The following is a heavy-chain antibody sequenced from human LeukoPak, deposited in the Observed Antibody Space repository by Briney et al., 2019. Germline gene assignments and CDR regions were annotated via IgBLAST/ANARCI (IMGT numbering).Heavy chain of an antibody. CDR3: AKDREWLIVGATSFDY. J-gene: IGHJ4*02. D-gene: IGHD1-26*01. CDR2: ISYDGSNK. Sequence: GRSLSLSCAASGFTFSSYGTHWVRQAPGKGLEWVAVISYDGSNKYYADSVKGRFTISRDNSKNTLYLQMNSLRAEDTAVYYCAKDREWLIVGATSFDYWGQGTLVTVSS. V-gene: IGHV3-30*18. CDR1: GFTFSSYG.